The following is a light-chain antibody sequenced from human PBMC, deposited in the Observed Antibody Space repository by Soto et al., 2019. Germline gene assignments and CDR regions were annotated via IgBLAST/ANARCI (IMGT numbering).Light chain of an antibody. CDR1: QSVSSNY. V-gene: IGKV3-20*01. Sequence: EIVLTQSPGTLSLSPGERATLSCRASQSVSSNYLAWYQQKPGQAPRVLIYSASSRATGIPDRFRGSGSGTDFTLTVSRLEPEDFAVYYCQQYGSSPTFGQGTKVDIK. CDR2: SAS. CDR3: QQYGSSPT. J-gene: IGKJ1*01.